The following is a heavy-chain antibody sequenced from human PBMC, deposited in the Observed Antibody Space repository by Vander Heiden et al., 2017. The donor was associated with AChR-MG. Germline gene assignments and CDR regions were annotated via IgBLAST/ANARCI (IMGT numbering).Heavy chain of an antibody. J-gene: IGHJ4*02. CDR1: GFTFSSYS. V-gene: IGHV3-48*02. CDR3: ARGGNSGRGPFDY. CDR2: ISSSSSTI. Sequence: EVQLVESGGGLVQPGGSLRLSCAASGFTFSSYSMNWVRQAPGKGLEWVSYISSSSSTIYYADAVKGRFTISRDNAKNSLYLQMKRMRDEDTAVYYCARGGNSGRGPFDYWGQGTLVTVSS. D-gene: IGHD2-21*02.